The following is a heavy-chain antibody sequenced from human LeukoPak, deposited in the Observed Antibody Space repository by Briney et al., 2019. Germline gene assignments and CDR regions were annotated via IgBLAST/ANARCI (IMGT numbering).Heavy chain of an antibody. D-gene: IGHD2-15*01. CDR1: GFTFSDYY. J-gene: IGHJ4*02. Sequence: PGGSLRLSCAASGFTFSDYYMSWIRQAPGKGLEWVSYISSSSSTIYYADSVKGRFTISRDNAKNSLYLQMNSLRAEDTAVYYCARDGDIVVVVAAMFDYWGQGTLVTVSS. CDR3: ARDGDIVVVVAAMFDY. CDR2: ISSSSSTI. V-gene: IGHV3-11*04.